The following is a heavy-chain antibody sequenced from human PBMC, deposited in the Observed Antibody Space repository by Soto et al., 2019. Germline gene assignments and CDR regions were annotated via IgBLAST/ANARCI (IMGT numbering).Heavy chain of an antibody. CDR1: GFTVSSNY. D-gene: IGHD2-15*01. CDR3: ARDKEYCSGGSCYSVYFQH. V-gene: IGHV3-53*01. J-gene: IGHJ1*01. CDR2: IYSGGST. Sequence: GGSLRLSCAASGFTVSSNYMSWVRQAPGKGLEWVSVIYSGGSTYYADSVKGRFTISRDNSKNTLYLQMNSLRAEDTAVYYCARDKEYCSGGSCYSVYFQHWGQGTLVTVSS.